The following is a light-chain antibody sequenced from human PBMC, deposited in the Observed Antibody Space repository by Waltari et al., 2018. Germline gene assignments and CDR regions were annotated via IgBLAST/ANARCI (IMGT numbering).Light chain of an antibody. CDR3: QTWDTGIPMV. J-gene: IGLJ2*01. Sequence: QLVLTQSPSASASLGASVKLTCTLSSGHSSSAIAWHQQQPEEGPRFLLKLNSDGSHYKGDGIPHRFSGSSSGAERYLTISSVQSEDEADYYCQTWDTGIPMVFGGGTKLTVL. V-gene: IGLV4-69*01. CDR1: SGHSSSA. CDR2: LNSDGSH.